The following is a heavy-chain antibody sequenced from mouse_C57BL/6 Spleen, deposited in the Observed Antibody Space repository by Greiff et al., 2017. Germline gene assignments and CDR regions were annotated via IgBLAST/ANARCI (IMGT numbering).Heavy chain of an antibody. D-gene: IGHD6-5*01. CDR3: ARWAYKDCAMDY. V-gene: IGHV1-82*01. CDR1: GYAFSSSW. CDR2: IYPGDGDT. J-gene: IGHJ4*01. Sequence: QVQLQQSGPELVKPGASVKISCKASGYAFSSSWMNWVKQRPGKGLEWIGRIYPGDGDTNYNGKFKGKATLTADKSSSTAYMKLSSLTSEDSAVYFCARWAYKDCAMDYWGQGTSVTVSS.